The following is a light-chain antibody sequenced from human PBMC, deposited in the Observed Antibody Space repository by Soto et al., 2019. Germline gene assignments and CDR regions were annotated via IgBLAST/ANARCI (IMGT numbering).Light chain of an antibody. J-gene: IGLJ1*01. Sequence: QSVLTQPASVSGSPGQSVTISCTGTSSDFGSYKFVSWYQHHPGTVPKVIIYETSKRPSGVSDRFSGSKSGNTASLTISGLQADDEDYYYCFQFTSTNTHVFGSGTKVTVL. V-gene: IGLV2-23*01. CDR3: FQFTSTNTHV. CDR1: SSDFGSYKF. CDR2: ETS.